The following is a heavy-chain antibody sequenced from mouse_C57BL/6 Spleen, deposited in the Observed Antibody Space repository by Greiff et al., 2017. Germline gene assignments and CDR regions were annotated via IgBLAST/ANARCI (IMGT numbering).Heavy chain of an antibody. Sequence: QVQLQQSGAELVRPGASVTLSCKASGYTFTDYEMHWVKQTPVHGLEWIGAIDPETGGTAYNQKFKGKAILTADKSSSTAYMELRSLTSEDSAVYYCTRRDDYGDYAMDYWGQGTSVTVSS. J-gene: IGHJ4*01. CDR1: GYTFTDYE. V-gene: IGHV1-15*01. CDR2: IDPETGGT. CDR3: TRRDDYGDYAMDY. D-gene: IGHD2-4*01.